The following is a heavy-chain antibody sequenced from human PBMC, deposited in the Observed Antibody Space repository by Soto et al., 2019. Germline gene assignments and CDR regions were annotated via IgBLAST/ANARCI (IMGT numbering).Heavy chain of an antibody. CDR2: ISGSGGST. V-gene: IGHV3-23*01. D-gene: IGHD3-3*01. CDR3: AKDSTLRFLEWLMSTPALFD. J-gene: IGHJ4*02. CDR1: GFTFSSYA. Sequence: GGSLRLSCAASGFTFSSYAMSWVRQAPGKGLEWVSAISGSGGSTYCADSVKGRFTISRDNSKNTLYLQMNSLRAEDTAVYYCAKDSTLRFLEWLMSTPALFDWGQGTLVTVSS.